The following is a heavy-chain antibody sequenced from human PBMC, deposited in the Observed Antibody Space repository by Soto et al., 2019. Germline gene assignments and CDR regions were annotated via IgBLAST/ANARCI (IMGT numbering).Heavy chain of an antibody. CDR2: INNDGSTT. Sequence: GGSLRLSCAASGFPFSTYWMHWVRQAPGKGPVWVSRINNDGSTTRYADSVKGRFTISRDNAKNTLYLQMNSLRAEETAVYYCESKGLYYYGLDVWGQGTTVTVSS. CDR1: GFPFSTYW. CDR3: ESKGLYYYGLDV. J-gene: IGHJ6*02. V-gene: IGHV3-74*01.